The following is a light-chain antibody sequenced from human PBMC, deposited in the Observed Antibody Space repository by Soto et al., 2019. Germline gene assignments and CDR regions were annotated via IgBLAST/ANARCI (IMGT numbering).Light chain of an antibody. J-gene: IGKJ1*01. CDR1: QSVSSS. CDR3: QQYVHWPPGT. Sequence: EIVVTQSPATLSVSPGERVTLSCRASQSVSSSLAWYQQRTGQAPRLLIYDTSTRAPGIAARFSGSGSGTEFTLTISSLQSEDVSVYDCQQYVHWPPGTFGQGPTVEIK. V-gene: IGKV3-15*01. CDR2: DTS.